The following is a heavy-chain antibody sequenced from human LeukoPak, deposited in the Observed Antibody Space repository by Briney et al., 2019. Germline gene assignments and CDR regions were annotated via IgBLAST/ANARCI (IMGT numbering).Heavy chain of an antibody. V-gene: IGHV3-30-3*01. CDR2: ISYDGSNK. Sequence: GGSLRLSCAASGFTFSSYAMHWVRQAPGKGLEWVAVISYDGSNKYYADSVKGRFTISRDNAKSSLYLQMNSLRVEDTALYYCAREADGFDVWGQGTMVTVS. CDR3: AREADGFDV. J-gene: IGHJ3*01. CDR1: GFTFSSYA.